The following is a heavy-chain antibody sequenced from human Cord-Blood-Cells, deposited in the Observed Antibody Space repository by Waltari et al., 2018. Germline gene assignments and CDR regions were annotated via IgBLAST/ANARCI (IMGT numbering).Heavy chain of an antibody. CDR3: AKDVTRAGFDAFDI. CDR1: GFTFDDYA. CDR2: ISWNSGSI. J-gene: IGHJ3*02. Sequence: EVQLVESGGGLVQPGRSLRLSCAASGFTFDDYAMHWVGEAPGKGLEWVSGISWNSGSIGYADSVKGRFTISRDNAKNSLYLQMNSLRAEDTALYYCAKDVTRAGFDAFDIWGQGTMVTVSS. V-gene: IGHV3-9*01. D-gene: IGHD6-13*01.